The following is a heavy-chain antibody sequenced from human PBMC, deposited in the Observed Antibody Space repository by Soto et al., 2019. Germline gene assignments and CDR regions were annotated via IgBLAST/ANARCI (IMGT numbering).Heavy chain of an antibody. CDR3: ARDSHYYDGSGGEVLGAFDI. V-gene: IGHV3-23*01. CDR1: GFTFSSYA. Sequence: PGGSLRLSCAASGFTFSSYAMSWVRQAPGKGLEWVSAISGSGGSTYYADSVKGRFTISRDNSKNTLYLQMNSLRAEDTAVYYCARDSHYYDGSGGEVLGAFDIWGQGTMVTVSS. D-gene: IGHD3-22*01. J-gene: IGHJ3*02. CDR2: ISGSGGST.